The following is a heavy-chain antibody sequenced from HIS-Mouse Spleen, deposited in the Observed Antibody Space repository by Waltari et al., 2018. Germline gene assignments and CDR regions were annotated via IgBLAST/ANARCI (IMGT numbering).Heavy chain of an antibody. CDR2: ISYDGSNK. CDR3: AKDKHHAFDY. J-gene: IGHJ4*02. CDR1: GFTFGSYG. Sequence: QGQLVESGGGVVQPGRSLRLPCAASGFTFGSYGMHWVRQAPGKGLEWVAVISYDGSNKYYADSVKGRFTISRDNSKNTLYLQMNSLRAEDTAVYYCAKDKHHAFDYWGQGTLVTVSS. V-gene: IGHV3-30*18.